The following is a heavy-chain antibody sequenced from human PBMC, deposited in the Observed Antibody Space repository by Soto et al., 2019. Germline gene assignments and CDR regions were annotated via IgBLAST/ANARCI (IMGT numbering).Heavy chain of an antibody. J-gene: IGHJ4*02. CDR2: VFPGGPT. D-gene: IGHD3-10*01. CDR1: GDPITSYF. Sequence: SETLSLTCTVSGDPITSYFWTWLRQPAGKGLEWIGHVFPGGPTSHNSSLKSRVSMSVDASKNQFSLTLTSVTAADTAVYYCARTLSGFTYGSRQFYFDYWGQGTLVTVSS. CDR3: ARTLSGFTYGSRQFYFDY. V-gene: IGHV4-4*07.